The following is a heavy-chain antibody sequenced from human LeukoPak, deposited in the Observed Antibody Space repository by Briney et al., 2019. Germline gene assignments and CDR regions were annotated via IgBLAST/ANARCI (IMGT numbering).Heavy chain of an antibody. J-gene: IGHJ4*02. V-gene: IGHV3-30*04. D-gene: IGHD1-7*01. CDR2: ISYDGSNK. CDR3: ARDGRNYVGYFDY. Sequence: GGSLRLSCAASGFTFSSYAMHWVRQAPGKGLEWVAVISYDGSNKYYADSVKGRFTISRDNSKNTLYLQMNSLRAEDTAVCYCARDGRNYVGYFDYWGQGTLVTVSS. CDR1: GFTFSSYA.